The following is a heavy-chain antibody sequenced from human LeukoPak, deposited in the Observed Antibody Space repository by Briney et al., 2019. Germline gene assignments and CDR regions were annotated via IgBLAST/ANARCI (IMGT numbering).Heavy chain of an antibody. J-gene: IGHJ4*02. D-gene: IGHD6-13*01. V-gene: IGHV1-2*02. CDR1: GYTFTGYY. CDR3: ARDRDTIPATDAGGDHFHY. CDR2: INPNSGGT. Sequence: ASVKVSCKASGYTFTGYYMHWVRQAPGQGLEWMGWINPNSGGTNYAQKFQGRVTMARDTSISTAYMELSRLTSDDTAVYYCARDRDTIPATDAGGDHFHYWGQGTLVTVSS.